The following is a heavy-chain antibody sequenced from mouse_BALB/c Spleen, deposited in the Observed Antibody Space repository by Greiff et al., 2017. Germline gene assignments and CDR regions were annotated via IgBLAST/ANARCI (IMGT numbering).Heavy chain of an antibody. D-gene: IGHD1-1*01. CDR1: GYAFSSYW. V-gene: IGHV1-80*01. CDR2: IYPGDGDT. CDR3: AREGYYYGSSPTFAY. J-gene: IGHJ3*01. Sequence: QVQLQQSGAELVRPGSSVKISCKASGYAFSSYWMNWVKQRPGQGLEWIGQIYPGDGDTNYNGKFKGKATLTADKSSSTAYMQLSSLTSEDSAVYVCAREGYYYGSSPTFAYWGQGTLVTVSA.